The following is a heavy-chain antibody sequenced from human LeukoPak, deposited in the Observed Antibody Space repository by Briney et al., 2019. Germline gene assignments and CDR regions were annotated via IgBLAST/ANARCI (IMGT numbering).Heavy chain of an antibody. Sequence: PGGSLRLSCAAAGFTFRSYAMNWVRQGPGKGLEWVSTMSASDAGTYYADSVKGRFTISRDNSKNTLYLQMNSLRAEDTAVYYCAKDPSDYVGAFDIWGQGTMVSVSS. CDR3: AKDPSDYVGAFDI. CDR1: GFTFRSYA. D-gene: IGHD4-23*01. J-gene: IGHJ3*02. V-gene: IGHV3-23*01. CDR2: MSASDAGT.